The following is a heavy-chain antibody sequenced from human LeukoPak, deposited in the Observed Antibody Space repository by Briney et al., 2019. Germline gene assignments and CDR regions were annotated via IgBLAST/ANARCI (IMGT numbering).Heavy chain of an antibody. D-gene: IGHD2-2*01. V-gene: IGHV1-2*02. CDR2: INANSGDT. CDR1: GYTFTGYY. CDR3: ARADASRWFDY. Sequence: ASVKVSCKASGYTFTGYYMHWVRQAPGQGLEWMGWINANSGDTGYAQKFQGRVTMTRDTSVSTAYMELSRLRSGDTAVYFCARADASRWFDYWGQGARVTVSS. J-gene: IGHJ5*01.